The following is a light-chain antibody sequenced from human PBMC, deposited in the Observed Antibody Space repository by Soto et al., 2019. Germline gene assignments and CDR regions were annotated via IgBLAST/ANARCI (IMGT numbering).Light chain of an antibody. CDR2: AAS. CDR3: QDYRKCPLFT. V-gene: IGKV3-15*01. Sequence: EIVVTQSPGILSVSPGDRATLSCRASQSVGRNLAWYQQKPGQAPTLLIYAASTRATGLPARFSGSGSGTDFTLTISSLHSEDFALYYCQDYRKCPLFTFGPGTRVD. J-gene: IGKJ3*01. CDR1: QSVGRN.